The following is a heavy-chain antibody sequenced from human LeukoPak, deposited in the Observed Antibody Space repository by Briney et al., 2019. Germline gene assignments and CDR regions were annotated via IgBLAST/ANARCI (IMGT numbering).Heavy chain of an antibody. V-gene: IGHV4-34*01. CDR3: ARGPLGYCSSSSCHGPDY. Sequence: SETQSLTCAVYGGSFSGYYWSWIRQPPGKGLEWIGEINHSGSTNYNPSLKSRVTISVDTSKNQFSLRLSSVTAADTAVYYCARGPLGYCSSSSCHGPDYWGQGTLVTVSS. J-gene: IGHJ4*02. D-gene: IGHD2-2*01. CDR2: INHSGST. CDR1: GGSFSGYY.